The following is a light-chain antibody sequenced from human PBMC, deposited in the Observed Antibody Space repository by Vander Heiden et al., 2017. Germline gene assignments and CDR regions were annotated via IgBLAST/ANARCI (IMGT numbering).Light chain of an antibody. CDR1: SSDVGSSNY. V-gene: IGLV2-11*01. CDR2: DVR. CDR3: CSLAGSWV. J-gene: IGLJ3*02. Sequence: QSALTQPRSVSGSPGQSVTISCTGTSSDVGSSNYVSWYQQYPGKAPKLMIYDVRKRPSGVPDRFSGSKSGNTASLTISGLQAEDEADYYCCSLAGSWVFGGGTKLTVL.